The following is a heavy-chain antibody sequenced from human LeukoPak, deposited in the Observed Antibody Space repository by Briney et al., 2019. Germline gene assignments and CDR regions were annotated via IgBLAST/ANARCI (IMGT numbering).Heavy chain of an antibody. CDR1: GFAFSNYA. CDR2: ISGSGGGT. V-gene: IGHV3-23*01. Sequence: GGSLRLSCAASGFAFSNYAMSWVRQAPGKGLEWVSAISGSGGGTYYADSVKGRFTISRDNSQNTLYLQMDSLRVEDTAVYYCAKFWSGSIYWGQGTLVTVPS. J-gene: IGHJ4*02. CDR3: AKFWSGSIY. D-gene: IGHD3-3*01.